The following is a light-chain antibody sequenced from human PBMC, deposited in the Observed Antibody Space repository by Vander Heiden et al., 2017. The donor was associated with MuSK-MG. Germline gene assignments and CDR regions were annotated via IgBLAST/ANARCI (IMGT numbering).Light chain of an antibody. CDR3: SSYAGSNNYV. J-gene: IGLJ1*01. V-gene: IGLV2-8*01. CDR1: SSDVGGYNY. Sequence: QSAPTQPPSASGSPGQSVTISCTGTSSDVGGYNYVSWYQQHPGKAPKVMIYEVSKRPSGVPDRFSGSKSGNTASLTVSGLQAEDEGDYYCSSYAGSNNYVFGTGTKVTVL. CDR2: EVS.